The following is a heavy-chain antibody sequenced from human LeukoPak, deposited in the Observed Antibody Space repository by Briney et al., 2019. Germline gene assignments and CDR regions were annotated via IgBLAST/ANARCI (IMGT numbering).Heavy chain of an antibody. CDR1: GYTLTSFH. V-gene: IGHV1-46*01. CDR2: INPSGGRT. Sequence: GASVKVSCKASGYTLTSFHMHWVRQAPGQGLEWMGIINPSGGRTTYAQKFQGRVTMTRDTSTSTVYMELSSLRSEDTAVYYCAKEDGYSGDDYVSINYYDYYGMDVWGQGTTVTVSS. J-gene: IGHJ6*02. CDR3: AKEDGYSGDDYVSINYYDYYGMDV. D-gene: IGHD5-12*01.